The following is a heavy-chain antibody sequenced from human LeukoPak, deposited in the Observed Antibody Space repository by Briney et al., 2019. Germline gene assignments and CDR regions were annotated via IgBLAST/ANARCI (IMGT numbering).Heavy chain of an antibody. CDR2: INHSGST. CDR1: GGSFSGYY. D-gene: IGHD1-26*01. Sequence: PSETLSLTCAVYGGSFSGYYWSWIRQPPGKGLEWIGEINHSGSTNYNPSLKSRVTISVDTSKNQFSLKLSSVTAADTAVYYCASTSGSYEDWGQGTLVTVSS. CDR3: ASTSGSYED. V-gene: IGHV4-34*01. J-gene: IGHJ4*02.